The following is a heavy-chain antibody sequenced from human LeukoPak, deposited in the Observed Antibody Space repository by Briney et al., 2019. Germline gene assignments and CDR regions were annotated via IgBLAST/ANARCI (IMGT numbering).Heavy chain of an antibody. J-gene: IGHJ4*02. D-gene: IGHD4-17*01. CDR1: GFIFRSHG. V-gene: IGHV3-48*04. CDR2: ISPGGNTI. Sequence: GGSLRLSCAGSGFIFRSHGKIWVRQAPGRGLEWVSYISPGGNTIYYADSMKGRFTVSRDDAKNSLSLHMNSLRAEDTAVYYCARVRGPTVTTMYFDYWGQGTLVTVSS. CDR3: ARVRGPTVTTMYFDY.